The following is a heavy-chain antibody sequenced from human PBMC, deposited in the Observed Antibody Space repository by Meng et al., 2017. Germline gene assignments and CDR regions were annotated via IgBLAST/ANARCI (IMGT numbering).Heavy chain of an antibody. CDR2: INAGNGNT. CDR1: GYTFTSYA. Sequence: ASVKVSCKASGYTFTSYAMHWVRQAPGQRLEWMGWINAGNGNTKYSQKFQGRVTITRDTSASTAYMELSSLRSEDTAVYYCAREDSMYGGPGLDYWGQGTLVTVSS. V-gene: IGHV1-3*01. J-gene: IGHJ4*02. CDR3: AREDSMYGGPGLDY. D-gene: IGHD4/OR15-4a*01.